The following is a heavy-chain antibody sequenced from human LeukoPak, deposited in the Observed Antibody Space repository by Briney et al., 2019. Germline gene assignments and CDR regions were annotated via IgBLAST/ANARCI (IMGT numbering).Heavy chain of an antibody. CDR3: ARGDAFSGDH. V-gene: IGHV3-7*04. Sequence: GGSLRRSCAASGFTFRNFWMSWVRQAPGRGLEWVANIHPEGNEKYHVESVKGRFTISRDNAKSSLFLQMNGLRAEDTAVYYCARGDAFSGDHWGQGTLVTVSS. CDR1: GFTFRNFW. CDR2: IHPEGNEK. J-gene: IGHJ4*02.